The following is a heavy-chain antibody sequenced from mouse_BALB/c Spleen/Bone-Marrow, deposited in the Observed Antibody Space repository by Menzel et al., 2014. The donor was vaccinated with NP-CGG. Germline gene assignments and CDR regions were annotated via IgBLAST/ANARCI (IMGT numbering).Heavy chain of an antibody. Sequence: VMLVESRPGLVQPSQSLSITCTVSGFSLTNCGIHWVRQSPGKGLEWLGVIWRGGSTDYNAAFMSRLNITKDNSKSQVFFKMNSLQADDTAIYYCAKKTYGSSVYFDVWGAGTTVTVSS. D-gene: IGHD1-1*01. V-gene: IGHV2-5*01. CDR1: GFSLTNCG. CDR2: IWRGGST. J-gene: IGHJ1*01. CDR3: AKKTYGSSVYFDV.